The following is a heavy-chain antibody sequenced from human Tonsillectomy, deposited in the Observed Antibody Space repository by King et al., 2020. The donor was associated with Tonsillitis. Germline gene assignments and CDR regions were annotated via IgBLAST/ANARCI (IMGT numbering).Heavy chain of an antibody. J-gene: IGHJ4*02. Sequence: QLVQSGGGVVQPGGSLRLSCAASGFTFSKYGMHWVRQAPGKGLEWVAFIRYDGSKKYYADSVKGRFTIFRDNSKNTLYLQMNSLRGEDTAVYYCAKFKGSPYYFDYWGQGTLVTVSS. CDR2: IRYDGSKK. CDR3: AKFKGSPYYFDY. V-gene: IGHV3-30*02. D-gene: IGHD6-19*01. CDR1: GFTFSKYG.